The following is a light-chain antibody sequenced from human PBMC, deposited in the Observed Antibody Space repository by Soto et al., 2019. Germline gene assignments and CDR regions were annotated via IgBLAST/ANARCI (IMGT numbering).Light chain of an antibody. V-gene: IGKV1-5*03. CDR1: QSLGDW. CDR3: QHYSDYPLT. Sequence: DIQMTQSPSTPSASVGDGVTITCRASQSLGDWLAWYQQKPWKAPKLLIYRAFSLEDGVPSRFSGSRCGTDVTLTISGLQPGDFETYYCQHYSDYPLTFGGGTKVEVK. CDR2: RAF. J-gene: IGKJ4*01.